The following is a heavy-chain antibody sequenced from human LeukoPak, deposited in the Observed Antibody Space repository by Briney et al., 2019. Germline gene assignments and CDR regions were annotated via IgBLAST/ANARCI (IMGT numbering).Heavy chain of an antibody. J-gene: IGHJ4*02. D-gene: IGHD6-19*01. CDR3: ARGRGIAVAAHFDY. CDR2: IYVSGST. V-gene: IGHV4-61*02. Sequence: SQTLSLTCTVSGGSVSSGTYYWSWIRQPAGKGLEWIGRIYVSGSTNYDPSLKSRVTISVDTSKNQFSLKLSSVTAADTAVYYCARGRGIAVAAHFDYWGQGTLVTVSS. CDR1: GGSVSSGTYY.